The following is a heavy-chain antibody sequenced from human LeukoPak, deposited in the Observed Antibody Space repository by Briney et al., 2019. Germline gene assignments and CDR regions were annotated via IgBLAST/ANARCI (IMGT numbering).Heavy chain of an antibody. CDR1: GYTFTDYF. Sequence: ASVKVSCKASGYTFTDYFIHWLRQAPGQGLEWMGWVDPNSGDTNYAQTFQGRVTMTTDTSISTAYMELSSLTSDDTAVYYCARPYSITWYEWFDPWGQGTLVTVSS. CDR2: VDPNSGDT. D-gene: IGHD2-2*01. CDR3: ARPYSITWYEWFDP. J-gene: IGHJ5*02. V-gene: IGHV1-2*02.